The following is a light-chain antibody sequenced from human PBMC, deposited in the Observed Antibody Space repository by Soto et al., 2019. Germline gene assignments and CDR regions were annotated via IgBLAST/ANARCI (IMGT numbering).Light chain of an antibody. Sequence: QSALTQPPSVSGSPGQSITISCTGTSSDVGGYDYVSWYQQHPGKAPKLMIYDVSTRPSGVSNRFSGSKSGNTASLTISGLQAEDEADYYCSSYTSSSPYVFGTGTKLTVL. CDR2: DVS. CDR3: SSYTSSSPYV. J-gene: IGLJ1*01. V-gene: IGLV2-14*01. CDR1: SSDVGGYDY.